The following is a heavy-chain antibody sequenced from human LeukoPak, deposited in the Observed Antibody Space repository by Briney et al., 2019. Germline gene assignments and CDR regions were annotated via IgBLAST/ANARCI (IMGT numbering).Heavy chain of an antibody. D-gene: IGHD3-10*01. CDR3: ARGVRYGFPPGGHADY. CDR1: GYTFTGYY. V-gene: IGHV1-2*02. CDR2: INPNSGGT. J-gene: IGHJ4*02. Sequence: ASVKVSCKASGYTFTGYYMHWVRQAPGQGLEWMGWINPNSGGTNYAQKFQGRVTMTRDTSISTAYMELSRLRSDDTAVYYCARGVRYGFPPGGHADYWGQGTLVTVSS.